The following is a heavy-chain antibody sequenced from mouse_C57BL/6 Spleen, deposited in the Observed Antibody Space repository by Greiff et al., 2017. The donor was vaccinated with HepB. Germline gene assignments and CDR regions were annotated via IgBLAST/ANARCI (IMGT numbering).Heavy chain of an antibody. CDR3: ARSMVTTPAWFAY. CDR1: GYTFTSYW. D-gene: IGHD2-2*01. J-gene: IGHJ3*01. Sequence: QVQLQQPGAELVKPGASVKLSCKASGYTFTSYWMHWVKQRPGQGLEWIGMNHPNSGSTNYNEKFKSKATLTVDKSSSTAYMQLSSLTSEDSAVYYCARSMVTTPAWFAYWGQGTLVTVSA. V-gene: IGHV1-64*01. CDR2: NHPNSGST.